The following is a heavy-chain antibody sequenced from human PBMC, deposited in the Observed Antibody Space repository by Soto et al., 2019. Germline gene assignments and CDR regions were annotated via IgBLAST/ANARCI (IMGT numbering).Heavy chain of an antibody. CDR1: GFTFSSYG. CDR2: IWYDGSNK. Sequence: GGSLRLSCAASGFTFSSYGMHWVRQAPGKGLEWVAVIWYDGSNKYYADSVKGRFTISRDNSKNTLYLQMNSLRAEDTAVYYCARTSLDWGPLDWYFDLWGRGTLVTVSS. V-gene: IGHV3-33*08. CDR3: ARTSLDWGPLDWYFDL. J-gene: IGHJ2*01. D-gene: IGHD3-9*01.